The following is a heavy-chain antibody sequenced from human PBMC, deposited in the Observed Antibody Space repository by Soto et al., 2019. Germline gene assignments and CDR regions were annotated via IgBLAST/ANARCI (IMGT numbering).Heavy chain of an antibody. V-gene: IGHV4-31*03. J-gene: IGHJ3*02. CDR3: ARGDGLLWFGELLGDAFDI. Sequence: QVQLQESGPGLVKPSQTLSLTCTVSGGSISSGGYYWSWIRQHPGKGLEWIGYIYYSGSTYYNPSLKSRVTISVETAKTQFSLKLRSGTAADTAVYYCARGDGLLWFGELLGDAFDIWGQGTMVTVSS. D-gene: IGHD3-10*01. CDR1: GGSISSGGYY. CDR2: IYYSGST.